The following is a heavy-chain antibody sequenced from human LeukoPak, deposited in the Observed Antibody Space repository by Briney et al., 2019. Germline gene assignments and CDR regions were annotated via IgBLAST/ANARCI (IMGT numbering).Heavy chain of an antibody. V-gene: IGHV1-2*02. D-gene: IGHD6-13*01. J-gene: IGHJ6*03. CDR3: VRDGSGQQPAQKYYYYYMDV. CDR1: GYTFTGYY. Sequence: ASVKVSCKASGYTFTGYYMHWVRQAPGQGLEWMGWINPNTGGTNYAQKFQGRVTMTRDTSITTAYMELSRLRSDDTAVYYCVRDGSGQQPAQKYYYYYMDVWGKGTTVTVSS. CDR2: INPNTGGT.